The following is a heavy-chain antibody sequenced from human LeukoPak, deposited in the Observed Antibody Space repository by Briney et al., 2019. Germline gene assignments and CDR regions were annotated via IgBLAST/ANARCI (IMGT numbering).Heavy chain of an antibody. J-gene: IGHJ2*01. CDR3: ARQGYYDSSGYSLQAPDL. V-gene: IGHV5-51*01. CDR1: GYSYTNYW. Sequence: GESLKISCKGFGYSYTNYWIGWVRQMPGKGLEWMGIIYPGDSNTRYSDTRYSPSFQGQVTFSLDRSTNTAYLQWSSLKASDTAIYYCARQGYYDSSGYSLQAPDLWGRGTLVTVSS. CDR2: IYPGDSNTRYSDT. D-gene: IGHD3-22*01.